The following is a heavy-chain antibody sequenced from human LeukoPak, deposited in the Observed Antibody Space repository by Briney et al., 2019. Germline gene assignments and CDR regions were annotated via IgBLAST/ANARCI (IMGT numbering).Heavy chain of an antibody. V-gene: IGHV3-30*18. CDR1: GFSFSAYG. Sequence: SGGSLRLSCAASGFSFSAYGMHWVRQAPGKGLEWVSVISYDGSNKYYADSVKGRFTISRDNSKNTLYLQMNSLRAEDTAVYYCAKEYGSGSYYYYYGMDVWGGGTTVTVSS. CDR2: ISYDGSNK. CDR3: AKEYGSGSYYYYYGMDV. D-gene: IGHD3-10*01. J-gene: IGHJ6*04.